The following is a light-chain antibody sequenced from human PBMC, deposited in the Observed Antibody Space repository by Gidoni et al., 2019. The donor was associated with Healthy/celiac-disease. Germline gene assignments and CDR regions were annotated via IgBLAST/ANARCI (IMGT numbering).Light chain of an antibody. CDR2: AAS. CDR3: QQYYSYPQT. V-gene: IGKV1-8*01. CDR1: QGISSY. J-gene: IGKJ1*01. Sequence: SQGISSYLAWYQQKPRKAPKLLIYAASNLQSGVPSRFSGSGSGTDFTITISCMQSEDCATYYCQQYYSYPQTFGQGTKVEIK.